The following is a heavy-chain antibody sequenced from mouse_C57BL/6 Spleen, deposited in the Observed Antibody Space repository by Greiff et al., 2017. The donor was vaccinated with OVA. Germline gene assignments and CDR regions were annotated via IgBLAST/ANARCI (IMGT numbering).Heavy chain of an antibody. CDR3: ARGGYYGKDYFDY. CDR1: GFTFSDYY. D-gene: IGHD1-1*01. J-gene: IGHJ2*01. V-gene: IGHV5-16*01. CDR2: INYDGSST. Sequence: EVMLVESEGGLVQPGSSMKLSCTASGFTFSDYYMAWVRQVPEKGLEWVANINYDGSSTYYLDSLKSRFIISRDNAKNILYLQMSSLKSEDTATYYCARGGYYGKDYFDYWGQGTTLTVSS.